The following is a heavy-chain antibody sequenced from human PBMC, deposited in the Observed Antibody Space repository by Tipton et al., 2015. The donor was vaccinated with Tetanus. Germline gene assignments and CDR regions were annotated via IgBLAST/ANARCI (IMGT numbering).Heavy chain of an antibody. D-gene: IGHD1-7*01. CDR3: AGVKAHRSELYIED. CDR1: GDSVSGYY. J-gene: IGHJ4*03. V-gene: IGHV4-59*02. CDR2: VYYTGDT. Sequence: LRLSCTVSGDSVSGYYWSWIRQPPGKGPEWVGYVYYTGDTNYNPSLKSRVTISMDRSENQISLKMTSVTAADTAVYYCAGVKAHRSELYIEDWGPGPQITFTS.